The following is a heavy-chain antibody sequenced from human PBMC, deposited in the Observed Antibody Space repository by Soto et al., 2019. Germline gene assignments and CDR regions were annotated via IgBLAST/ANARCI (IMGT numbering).Heavy chain of an antibody. CDR1: GYTFTSYA. J-gene: IGHJ4*02. Sequence: ASVKVSCKASGYTFTSYAMHWVRQAPGQRLEWMGWINAGNGNTKYSQKFQGRVTITRDTAASTAYMELSSLRSEDTAVYYCARAQRGYSVGFPYDYWGQGPQVTVSS. D-gene: IGHD5-18*01. V-gene: IGHV1-3*01. CDR2: INAGNGNT. CDR3: ARAQRGYSVGFPYDY.